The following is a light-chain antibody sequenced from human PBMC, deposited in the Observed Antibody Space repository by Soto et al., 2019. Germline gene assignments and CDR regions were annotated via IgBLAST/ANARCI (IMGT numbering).Light chain of an antibody. CDR3: QQYGSSGT. CDR2: GAS. J-gene: IGKJ1*01. V-gene: IGKV3-20*01. CDR1: QSVSSN. Sequence: IVLTQSPGTLSLSPVDRATLSCRASQSVSSNLAWYQQKPGQAPRLLIYGASNRATGIPDRFSGSGSGTDFTLTISRLEPEDFAVYYCQQYGSSGTFGQGTKVDIK.